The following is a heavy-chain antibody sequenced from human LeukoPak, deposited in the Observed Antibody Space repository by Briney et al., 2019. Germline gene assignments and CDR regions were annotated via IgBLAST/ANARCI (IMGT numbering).Heavy chain of an antibody. Sequence: AGGSLRLSCAASGFTFSTYAMHWVRQAPGKGLEWVAAIWHDGTNKYYTDSVKGRFTISRDNSKNKLYLQMNSLRAEDTAVYYCARDGDSGDYGDYWGQGTLVTVSS. CDR1: GFTFSTYA. J-gene: IGHJ4*02. V-gene: IGHV3-33*01. CDR2: IWHDGTNK. D-gene: IGHD4-17*01. CDR3: ARDGDSGDYGDY.